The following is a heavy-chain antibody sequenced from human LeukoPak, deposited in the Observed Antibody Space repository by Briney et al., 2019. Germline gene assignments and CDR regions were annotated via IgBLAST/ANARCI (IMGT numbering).Heavy chain of an antibody. V-gene: IGHV3-23*01. CDR1: GFTFSSYA. CDR3: AKICWFGELSAFDY. Sequence: PGGSLRLSCAASGFTFSSYAMSWVRQAPGKGLEWVSAISGSGGSTYYADSVKGRFTISRDNSKNTLYLQLNSLRAEDTAVYYCAKICWFGELSAFDYWGQGTLVTVSS. CDR2: ISGSGGST. D-gene: IGHD3-10*01. J-gene: IGHJ4*02.